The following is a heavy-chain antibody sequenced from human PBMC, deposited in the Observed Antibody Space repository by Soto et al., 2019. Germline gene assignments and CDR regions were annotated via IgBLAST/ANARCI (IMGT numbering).Heavy chain of an antibody. CDR1: GGSLSGYY. CDR3: ARHHVRGRTIAGAAEF. V-gene: IGHV4-34*01. J-gene: IGHJ4*02. CDR2: INYSGNT. Sequence: QVQLQQWGAGLLKPSETLSLTCAVYGGSLSGYYWRWIRQTPGKALEWIGEINYSGNTNYNPSLKSRVTISVDTSKNQLFLNLSSVTAADTAMYYCARHHVRGRTIAGAAEFWGQGTLVTVSS. D-gene: IGHD1-26*01.